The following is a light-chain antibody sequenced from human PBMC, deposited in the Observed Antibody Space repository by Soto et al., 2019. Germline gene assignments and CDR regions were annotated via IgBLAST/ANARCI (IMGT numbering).Light chain of an antibody. CDR2: EDN. Sequence: QSVLTQPASVSGSPGQSITISCTGTSSDVGSYNLVSWYQQHPGKAPKLMIYEDNKRPSGVSNRFSGSKSGNTASLTISGLQAEDEADYFCCSYAGSSTPYVVGTGTKLTVL. J-gene: IGLJ1*01. V-gene: IGLV2-23*01. CDR3: CSYAGSSTPYV. CDR1: SSDVGSYNL.